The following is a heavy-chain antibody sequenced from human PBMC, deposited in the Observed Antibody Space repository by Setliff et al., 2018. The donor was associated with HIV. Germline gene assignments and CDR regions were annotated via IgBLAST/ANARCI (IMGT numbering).Heavy chain of an antibody. V-gene: IGHV4-34*01. CDR1: GGSFSGYY. D-gene: IGHD2-15*01. CDR3: ARAYYGYCSGGSCYSGPPDY. J-gene: IGHJ4*02. CDR2: INHSGST. Sequence: SETLSLTCAVYGGSFSGYYWSWIRQPPGKGLEWIGEINHSGSTNYNPSLKSRVTISVDTSKNQFSLKLSSVTAADTAVYYCARAYYGYCSGGSCYSGPPDYWGQGTLVTVSS.